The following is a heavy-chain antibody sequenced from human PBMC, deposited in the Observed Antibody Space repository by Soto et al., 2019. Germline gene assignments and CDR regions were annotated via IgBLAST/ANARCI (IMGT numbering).Heavy chain of an antibody. CDR2: INRDGSIT. D-gene: IGHD2-15*01. CDR3: ARDEGAAVLVRGFDH. Sequence: EVQLVESGGGLVQPGGSLRLSCAASGFTFTTYWMHWVRQAPGTGLVWVADINRDGSITKYADYVKGRFTISRDNSKSTLYLQMNSLSAEDTAMYHCARDEGAAVLVRGFDHWGQGALVTVSS. CDR1: GFTFTTYW. J-gene: IGHJ4*02. V-gene: IGHV3-74*03.